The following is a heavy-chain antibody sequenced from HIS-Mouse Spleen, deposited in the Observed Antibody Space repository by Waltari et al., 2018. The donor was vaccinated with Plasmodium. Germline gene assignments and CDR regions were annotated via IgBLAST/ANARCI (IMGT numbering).Heavy chain of an antibody. CDR1: GFTFIRYG. CDR2: IWYDGSNK. D-gene: IGHD3-10*01. J-gene: IGHJ3*02. CDR3: AKLCYYGSGSYYHDAFDI. V-gene: IGHV3-33*06. Sequence: QVQLVESGGGVVQPGRSLRLPCAASGFTFIRYGMHWVRQAPGKGLEWVAVIWYDGSNKYYADSVKGRFTISRDNSKNTLYLQMNSLRAEDTAVYYCAKLCYYGSGSYYHDAFDIWGQGTMVTVSS.